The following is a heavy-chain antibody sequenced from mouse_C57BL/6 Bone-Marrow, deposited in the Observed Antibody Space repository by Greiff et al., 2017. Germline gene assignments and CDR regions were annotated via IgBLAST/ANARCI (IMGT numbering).Heavy chain of an antibody. CDR1: GYTFTSYW. CDR2: IYPGSGST. J-gene: IGHJ2*01. Sequence: VQLQQPGAELVKPGASVKMSCKASGYTFTSYWITWVKQRPGQGLEWIGDIYPGSGSTNYNEKFKSRATLTVDTSSSTAYMQLSSLTSEDSAVYYCARSDYYGSSLPDYWGQGTTLTVSS. D-gene: IGHD1-1*01. V-gene: IGHV1-55*01. CDR3: ARSDYYGSSLPDY.